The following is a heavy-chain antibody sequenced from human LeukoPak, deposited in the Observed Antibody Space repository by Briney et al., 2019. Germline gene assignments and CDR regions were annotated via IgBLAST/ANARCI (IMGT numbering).Heavy chain of an antibody. CDR2: ISGSGGST. D-gene: IGHD4-23*01. CDR1: GFTFSSYA. V-gene: IGHV3-23*01. J-gene: IGHJ4*02. CDR3: AKIKLTPYYFDY. Sequence: GGSLRLSCAASGFTFSSYAMSWVRQAPGKGMEWVSAISGSGGSTYYADSVKGRFTISRDNSKNTLYLQMNSLGAEDTAVYYCAKIKLTPYYFDYWGQGTLVTVSS.